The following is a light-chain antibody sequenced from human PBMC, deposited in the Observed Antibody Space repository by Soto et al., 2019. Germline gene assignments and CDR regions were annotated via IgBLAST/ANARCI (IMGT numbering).Light chain of an antibody. CDR1: SSNIGNNY. J-gene: IGLJ2*01. CDR3: GTWDSSLSAVL. V-gene: IGLV1-51*01. Sequence: QSVLTQPPSVSAAPGQTVTISCSGSSSNIGNNYVSWYQQLPGTAPKVLIYDNNKRPSGSPDRFSGSKSGTSATLGITGLQTGDEGDYYCGTWDSSLSAVLFGGGTKLTVL. CDR2: DNN.